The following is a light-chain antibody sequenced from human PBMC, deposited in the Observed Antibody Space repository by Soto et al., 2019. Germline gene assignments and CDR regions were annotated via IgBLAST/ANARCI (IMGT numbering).Light chain of an antibody. Sequence: DFQMTQSPSSLSASVGDRVTITCRASQSISTYLNWYQQKPGKAPKVLIYAASSLQRGVPSRFSGSGSGTEFTLTISSLQPEDSAAYFCQRSYSTPRTFGQGTKVDIK. V-gene: IGKV1-39*01. CDR2: AAS. J-gene: IGKJ1*01. CDR3: QRSYSTPRT. CDR1: QSISTY.